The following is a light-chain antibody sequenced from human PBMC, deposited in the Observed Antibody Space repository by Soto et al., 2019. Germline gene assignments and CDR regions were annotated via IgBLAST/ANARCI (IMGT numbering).Light chain of an antibody. CDR1: QTISTY. CDR2: AAS. J-gene: IGKJ2*01. CDR3: QKSSSIPYT. Sequence: DIQMTQSPSSLSASVGDRVTITCRASQTISTYLNWYQQNPGKAPKLLIYAASNLQNGVPSRFSGSGSGTDFTLTISSLQPEDFATYYCQKSSSIPYTFGQGTKLELK. V-gene: IGKV1-39*01.